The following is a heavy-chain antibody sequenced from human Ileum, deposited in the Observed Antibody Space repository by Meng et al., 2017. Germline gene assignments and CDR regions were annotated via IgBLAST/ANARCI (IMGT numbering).Heavy chain of an antibody. V-gene: IGHV4-4*02. J-gene: IGHJ4*02. Sequence: QVQLQESGPGLGEPSGTLSLPCVALGDPISSSKWWNWVRQPPGKGLEWIGEIFHTGSTNYNPSLKSRVTISADKSKNQFSLNLSSVTAADTAVYYCATNKNKKIDYWGQGTLVTVSS. CDR1: GDPISSSKW. CDR3: ATNKNKKIDY. CDR2: IFHTGST. D-gene: IGHD2/OR15-2a*01.